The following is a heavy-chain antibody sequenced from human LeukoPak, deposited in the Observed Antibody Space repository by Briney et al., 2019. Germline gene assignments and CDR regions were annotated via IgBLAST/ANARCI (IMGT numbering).Heavy chain of an antibody. CDR3: AREIEYDSSGYYSLNWFDP. V-gene: IGHV3-74*01. J-gene: IGHJ5*02. CDR2: INSDGSST. D-gene: IGHD3-22*01. Sequence: GGSLRLSCAASGFTFSSYWMHWVRQAPGKGLVWVSRINSDGSSTSYADSVKGRFTISRDNAKNTLYLQMNSLRAEDMAVYYCAREIEYDSSGYYSLNWFDPWGQGTLVTVSS. CDR1: GFTFSSYW.